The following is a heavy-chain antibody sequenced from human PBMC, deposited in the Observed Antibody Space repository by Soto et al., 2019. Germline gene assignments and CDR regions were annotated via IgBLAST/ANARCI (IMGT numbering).Heavy chain of an antibody. D-gene: IGHD2-2*01. Sequence: EVQLVESGGGLVQPGGSLRLSCAASGFTFSTYWMSWVRQAPGKGLEWVANINQDGSEKYYVDSVKGRFTISRDNAKNSLYLQMTSLRADDTAVYYCARARVLNIVIIPAASDYWGQGTLVTVSS. J-gene: IGHJ4*02. CDR2: INQDGSEK. CDR1: GFTFSTYW. CDR3: ARARVLNIVIIPAASDY. V-gene: IGHV3-7*01.